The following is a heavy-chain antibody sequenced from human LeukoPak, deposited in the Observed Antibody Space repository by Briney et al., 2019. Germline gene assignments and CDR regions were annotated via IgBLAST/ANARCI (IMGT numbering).Heavy chain of an antibody. Sequence: SQTLSLTCTVSGGSISSGSYYWSRIRQPAGKGLEWIGRIYTSGSTNYNPSLKSRVTISVDTSKNQFSLKLSSVTAADTAVYYCARXXXXXXXXXXDXWGQGTLVTVSS. CDR2: IYTSGST. V-gene: IGHV4-61*02. J-gene: IGHJ4*02. CDR1: GGSISSGSYY. CDR3: ARXXXXXXXXXXDX.